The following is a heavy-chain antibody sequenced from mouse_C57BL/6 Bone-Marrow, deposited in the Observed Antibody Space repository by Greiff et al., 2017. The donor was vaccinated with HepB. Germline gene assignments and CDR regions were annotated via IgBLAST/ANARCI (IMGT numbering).Heavy chain of an antibody. Sequence: QVQLQQSGAELVRPGTSVKVSCKASGYAFTNYLIEWVKQRPGQGLEWIGVINPGSGGTNYNEKFKGKATLTADKSSSTAYMQLSSLTSEDSAVYFCARLGDSFDYWGQGTTLTVSS. V-gene: IGHV1-54*01. CDR1: GYAFTNYL. J-gene: IGHJ2*01. D-gene: IGHD3-3*01. CDR3: ARLGDSFDY. CDR2: INPGSGGT.